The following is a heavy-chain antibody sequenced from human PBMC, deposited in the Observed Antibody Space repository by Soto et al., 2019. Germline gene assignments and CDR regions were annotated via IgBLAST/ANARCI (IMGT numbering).Heavy chain of an antibody. CDR1: GGSISSYY. CDR2: IYYSGST. V-gene: IGHV4-59*01. CDR3: AREVMVRGVNVLNWFDP. D-gene: IGHD3-10*01. Sequence: SETLSLTCTVSGGSISSYYWSWIRQPPGKGLEWIGYIYYSGSTNYNPSLKSRVTISVDTSKNQFSLKLSSVTAADTAVYCCAREVMVRGVNVLNWFDPWGQGTLVTVSS. J-gene: IGHJ5*02.